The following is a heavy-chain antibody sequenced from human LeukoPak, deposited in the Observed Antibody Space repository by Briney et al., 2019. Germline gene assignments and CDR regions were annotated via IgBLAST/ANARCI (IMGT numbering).Heavy chain of an antibody. CDR2: INPNSGGT. CDR3: AGNTMLGAFDT. CDR1: GYTFTGYY. D-gene: IGHD3-10*02. J-gene: IGHJ3*02. Sequence: ASVKVSCEASGYTFTGYYMHWVRQAPGKGLEWMGWINPNSGGTNYAQKFQGRVTMTRDTSISTAYMELSRLRSDDTAVYYCAGNTMLGAFDTWGQGTMVTVSS. V-gene: IGHV1-2*02.